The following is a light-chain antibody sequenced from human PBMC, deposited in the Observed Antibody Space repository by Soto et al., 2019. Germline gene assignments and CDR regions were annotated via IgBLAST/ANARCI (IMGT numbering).Light chain of an antibody. CDR1: QSVSSN. V-gene: IGKV3-15*01. J-gene: IGKJ1*01. CDR2: GAS. Sequence: EIVMTQSPATLSVSPGERATLSCRASQSVSSNLAWYQQKPGQAPRLLIYGASTRATGIPARFSGSGSGTEFTLPLRSLQSEDFAVYYCQQYNNWPRPFGQGTKVEIK. CDR3: QQYNNWPRP.